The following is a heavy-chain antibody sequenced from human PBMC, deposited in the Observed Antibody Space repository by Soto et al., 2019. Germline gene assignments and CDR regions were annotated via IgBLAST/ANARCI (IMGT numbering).Heavy chain of an antibody. Sequence: QLVQSGAEVKRPGSSVKVSCKASGGDFLSYTISWVRQVPGQGPEWMGTIIPILDVTKNAQKFQGRVAITADKATSTVYMELRSLRSDDTAVYYCAQMWFGELWHGMDVWGQGTIITVSS. CDR3: AQMWFGELWHGMDV. CDR2: IIPILDVT. D-gene: IGHD3-10*01. V-gene: IGHV1-69*02. CDR1: GGDFLSYT. J-gene: IGHJ6*02.